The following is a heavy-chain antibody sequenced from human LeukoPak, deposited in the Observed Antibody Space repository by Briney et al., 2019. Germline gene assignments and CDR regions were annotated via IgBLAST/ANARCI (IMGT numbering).Heavy chain of an antibody. J-gene: IGHJ4*02. Sequence: PGGSLRHSCAASGFTFSNAWMSWVRQAPGKGLEWFGRIKSKTDGGATGYAAPVKGRFTISRDDSKTTLYLQMNSLKIEDTAVYYCTTDFGGSYRYFDYWGQGALVTVSS. CDR2: IKSKTDGGAT. D-gene: IGHD1-26*01. CDR1: GFTFSNAW. CDR3: TTDFGGSYRYFDY. V-gene: IGHV3-15*01.